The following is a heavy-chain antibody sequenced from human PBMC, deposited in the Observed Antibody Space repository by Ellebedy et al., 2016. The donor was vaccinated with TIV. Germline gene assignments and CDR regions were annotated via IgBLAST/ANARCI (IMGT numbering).Heavy chain of an antibody. J-gene: IGHJ6*02. D-gene: IGHD6-25*01. CDR2: IIPIFRKA. Sequence: AASVKVSCKASGGTFSSYAITWVRQAPGQGLDWMGGIIPIFRKANYPKKFQGRVTITADEPTTTVYMELSSLRSEDTAVYYCARVDGTAAPALQYDYYRGMDVWGRGTTVIVSS. V-gene: IGHV1-69*13. CDR3: ARVDGTAAPALQYDYYRGMDV. CDR1: GGTFSSYA.